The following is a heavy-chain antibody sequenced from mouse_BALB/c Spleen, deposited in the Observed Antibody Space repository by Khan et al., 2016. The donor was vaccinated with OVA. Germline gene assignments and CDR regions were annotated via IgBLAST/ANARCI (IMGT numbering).Heavy chain of an antibody. D-gene: IGHD2-14*01. Sequence: VQLQESGPGLVAPSQSLSITCTVSGFSLSRYNIHWVRQPPGKGLEWLGMIWAGGGTDYNSTPKSRLNISKDNSKSQVFLKMNSLQTDDTAMYDCARAYYRYDGYYAMDFWGQGTSVTVSS. J-gene: IGHJ4*01. CDR1: GFSLSRYN. CDR3: ARAYYRYDGYYAMDF. V-gene: IGHV2-6-4*01. CDR2: IWAGGGT.